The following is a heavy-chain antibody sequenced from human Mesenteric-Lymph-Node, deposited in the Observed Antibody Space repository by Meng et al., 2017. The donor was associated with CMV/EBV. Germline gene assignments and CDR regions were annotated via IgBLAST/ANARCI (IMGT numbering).Heavy chain of an antibody. J-gene: IGHJ4*02. CDR1: GFTFRFYW. D-gene: IGHD6-13*01. CDR2: IKQDGSEQ. CDR3: ARDSIASALDY. V-gene: IGHV3-7*01. Sequence: GESLKISCAASGFTFRFYWMSWVRQAPGRGLEWVANIKQDGSEQYYVDSVKGRFTISRDNAKNSLYLQMNSLRVEDTAIYYCARDSIASALDYWGQGVLVTVSS.